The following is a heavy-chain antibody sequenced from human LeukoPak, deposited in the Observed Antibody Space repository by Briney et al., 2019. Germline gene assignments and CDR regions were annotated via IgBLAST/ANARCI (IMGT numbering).Heavy chain of an antibody. Sequence: SETLSLTCTVSGGSISSSSYYWGWIRQPPGKGLEWIGYIYYSGSTNYNPSLKSRVTISVDTSKNQFSLKLSSVTAADTAVYYCARRGSSSSLDYWGQGTLVTVSS. CDR2: IYYSGST. CDR3: ARRGSSSSLDY. J-gene: IGHJ4*02. D-gene: IGHD6-6*01. V-gene: IGHV4-61*05. CDR1: GGSISSSSYY.